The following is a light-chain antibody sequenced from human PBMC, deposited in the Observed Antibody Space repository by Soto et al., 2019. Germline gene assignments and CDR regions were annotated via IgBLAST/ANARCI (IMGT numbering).Light chain of an antibody. J-gene: IGKJ2*01. CDR2: AAS. Sequence: EIVWTQSPGTLSLSPGERATLSCRASQSVRSSYLAWYQQKPGQAPRLLIYAASSSATGIPDRFSGSGSGTDFTLTISRLEPEDFAVYYCQQYGTSPYTFGQGTKLEIK. CDR3: QQYGTSPYT. CDR1: QSVRSSY. V-gene: IGKV3-20*01.